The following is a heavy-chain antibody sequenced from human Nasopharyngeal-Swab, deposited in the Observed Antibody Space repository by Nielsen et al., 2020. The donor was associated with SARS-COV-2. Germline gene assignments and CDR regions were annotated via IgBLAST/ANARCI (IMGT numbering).Heavy chain of an antibody. D-gene: IGHD4-17*01. J-gene: IGHJ3*02. CDR2: ISWNSGSI. Sequence: SLKISCAASGFTFDDYAMHWVRQAPGKGLEWVSGISWNSGSIGYADSVKGRFTISRDNAKNSLYLQMNSLRAEDTALYYCAKATVTHDAFDIWGQGTMVTFSS. CDR3: AKATVTHDAFDI. CDR1: GFTFDDYA. V-gene: IGHV3-9*01.